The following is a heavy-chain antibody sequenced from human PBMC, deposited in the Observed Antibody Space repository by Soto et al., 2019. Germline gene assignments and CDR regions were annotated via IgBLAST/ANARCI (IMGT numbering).Heavy chain of an antibody. J-gene: IGHJ3*02. CDR2: ISGSGGST. CDR3: AKSVVTMIWSAFDI. Sequence: GVSLSLSCSASGFTFRSYAMSWVRPAPGKGLEWVSAISGSGGSTYYADSVKGRFTISRDNSKNTLYLQMNSLRAEDTAVYYCAKSVVTMIWSAFDIWGQGTMVTVSS. D-gene: IGHD3-22*01. V-gene: IGHV3-23*01. CDR1: GFTFRSYA.